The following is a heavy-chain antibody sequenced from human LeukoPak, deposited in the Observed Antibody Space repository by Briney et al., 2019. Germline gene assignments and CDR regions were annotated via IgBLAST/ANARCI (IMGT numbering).Heavy chain of an antibody. CDR3: ARYHSRVAATSGPRYYYYGMDV. J-gene: IGHJ6*04. D-gene: IGHD2-15*01. V-gene: IGHV1-69*01. Sequence: ASVKVSCKASGGTFSSYAISWVRQAPGQGLEWMGGIIPIFGTANYAQKFQGRVTITADESTSTAYMELSSLRSEDTAVYYCARYHSRVAATSGPRYYYYGMDVWGKGTTVTVSS. CDR2: IIPIFGTA. CDR1: GGTFSSYA.